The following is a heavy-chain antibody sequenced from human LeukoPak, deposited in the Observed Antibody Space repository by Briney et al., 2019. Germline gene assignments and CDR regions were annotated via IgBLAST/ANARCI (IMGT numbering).Heavy chain of an antibody. J-gene: IGHJ5*02. Sequence: ASVKVSCKASGYTFTGYYMHWVRQAPGQGLEWMGWINPNSGGTNYAQKFQGRVTMTRDTSISTAYMELSRLRSDDTAVYYCARVSTIFGVVMGTFDPWGQGTLVTVSS. CDR3: ARVSTIFGVVMGTFDP. V-gene: IGHV1-2*02. CDR2: INPNSGGT. D-gene: IGHD3-3*01. CDR1: GYTFTGYY.